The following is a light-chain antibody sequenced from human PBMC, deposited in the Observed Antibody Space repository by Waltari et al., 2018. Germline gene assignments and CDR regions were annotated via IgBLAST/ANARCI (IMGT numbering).Light chain of an antibody. CDR2: DVA. J-gene: IGLJ2*01. Sequence: QSALTQPASVSGSPGQSITISCTGTSSDVGGSNYVSWYHQHPGKAPKLMIYDVAKRPSGVSYRFSGSKSGNTASLTISGLQAEDEADYYCSSYTSSNTVLFGGGTRLTVL. CDR3: SSYTSSNTVL. V-gene: IGLV2-14*03. CDR1: SSDVGGSNY.